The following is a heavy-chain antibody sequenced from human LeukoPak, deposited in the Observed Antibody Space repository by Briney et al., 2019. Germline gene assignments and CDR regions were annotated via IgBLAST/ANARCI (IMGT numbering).Heavy chain of an antibody. V-gene: IGHV3-7*05. CDR1: GFTFSSYW. D-gene: IGHD7-27*01. J-gene: IGHJ6*02. CDR3: ARSSASWAMDV. CDR2: IKQDGSVK. Sequence: GGSLGLSCAASGFTFSSYWTSWVRQAPGKGLEWVANIKQDGSVKYFLDSVKGRFTISRDNAKNSLHLQMNSLRAEDTAVYYCARSSASWAMDVWGQGTTVTVSS.